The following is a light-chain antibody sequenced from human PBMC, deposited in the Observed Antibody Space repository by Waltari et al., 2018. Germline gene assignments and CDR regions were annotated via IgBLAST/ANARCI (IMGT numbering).Light chain of an antibody. V-gene: IGKV2-28*01. CDR2: LGS. J-gene: IGKJ3*01. CDR1: QSLLSTTGFNY. CDR3: MQALQSPFT. Sequence: DIVMTQSPLSLPVTPGEPASISCRSSQSLLSTTGFNYLDWYLQKPGQSPHLLIHLGSSRASGVPARFSGSGSGTEFTLKISRVEAEDVGVYYCMQALQSPFTFGPGTTVDIK.